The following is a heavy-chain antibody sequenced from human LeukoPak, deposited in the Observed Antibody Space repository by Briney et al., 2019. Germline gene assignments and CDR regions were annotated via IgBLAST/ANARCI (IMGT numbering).Heavy chain of an antibody. D-gene: IGHD6-13*01. CDR3: ARDSGPAGYSSSF. Sequence: SETLSLTCTVSGGSISSYYWSWIRQPPGKRLERVGYIYYSGSTNYNPSLTSRVTISVDTSKNQFSLKLSSVTAADTAVYYCARDSGPAGYSSSFWGQGTLVTVSS. V-gene: IGHV4-59*01. CDR2: IYYSGST. J-gene: IGHJ4*02. CDR1: GGSISSYY.